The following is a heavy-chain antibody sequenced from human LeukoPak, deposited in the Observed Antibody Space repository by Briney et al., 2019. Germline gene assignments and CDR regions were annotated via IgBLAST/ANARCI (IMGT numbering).Heavy chain of an antibody. Sequence: SETLSLTCAVSGGSISSGGYSWSWIRQPPGKGLEWIGYIYHSGSTYYNPSLKSRVTISVDKSKNQFSLKLSSVTAADTAVHYCASNGGLGDSSGYYYWGQGTLVTVSS. CDR1: GGSISSGGYS. J-gene: IGHJ4*02. D-gene: IGHD3-22*01. V-gene: IGHV4-30-2*01. CDR2: IYHSGST. CDR3: ASNGGLGDSSGYYY.